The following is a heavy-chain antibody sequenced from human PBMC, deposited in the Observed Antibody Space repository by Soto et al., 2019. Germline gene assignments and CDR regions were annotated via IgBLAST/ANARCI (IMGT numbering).Heavy chain of an antibody. J-gene: IGHJ6*02. D-gene: IGHD5-12*01. CDR1: GYTFTSYG. V-gene: IGHV1-18*01. CDR3: ARDVRGHDYYYGMAV. Sequence: QVQLVQSGAEVKNPGASVKVSCKASGYTFTSYGISWVRQAPGQGLEWMGWISAYNGNTNYAQRLQGRVTMTTDTSTSTRYMELRSPRSYDTAVYYCARDVRGHDYYYGMAVWGQGTTVTVSS. CDR2: ISAYNGNT.